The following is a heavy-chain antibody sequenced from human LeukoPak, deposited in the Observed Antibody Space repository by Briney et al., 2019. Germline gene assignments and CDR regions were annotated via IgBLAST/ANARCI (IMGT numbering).Heavy chain of an antibody. J-gene: IGHJ4*02. CDR2: INSDGSST. D-gene: IGHD3-3*01. Sequence: GGSLRLSCAASGFTFSSYWMHWVRQAPGKGLVWVSRINSDGSSTSYADSVKGRFTISRDNAKNTLYLQMNSLRAEDTAVYYCARGRGLRFLEWSEGYFDYWGQGTLVTVSS. CDR3: ARGRGLRFLEWSEGYFDY. V-gene: IGHV3-74*01. CDR1: GFTFSSYW.